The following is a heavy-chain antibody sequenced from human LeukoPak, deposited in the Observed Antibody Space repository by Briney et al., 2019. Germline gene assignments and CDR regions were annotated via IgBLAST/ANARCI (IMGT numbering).Heavy chain of an antibody. CDR2: IHFSGST. V-gene: IGHV4-59*01. J-gene: IGHJ4*02. Sequence: NASETLSLTYTVSGGSISSYYWSWIRQPPGKGLEWIGYIHFSGSTNYNPSLKNRVTILADTSKDQFSLKLSSVSAADTAVYYCGRAFWAGTFDYWGQGIMVTVSS. D-gene: IGHD3/OR15-3a*01. CDR3: GRAFWAGTFDY. CDR1: GGSISSYY.